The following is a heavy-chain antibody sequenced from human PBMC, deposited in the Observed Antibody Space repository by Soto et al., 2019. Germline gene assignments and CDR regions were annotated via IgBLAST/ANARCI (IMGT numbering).Heavy chain of an antibody. J-gene: IGHJ6*02. CDR3: ARTDCSSTSCYNYYYYGMDV. CDR1: GYSFTKYG. V-gene: IGHV1-3*01. Sequence: ASVKVSCKTSGYSFTKYGLHWVRQAPGQRLEWMEWINPGNGDTKYSQKFQGRVTITRDTSATTAYMELSSLRSEDSAVFYCARTDCSSTSCYNYYYYGMDVWGQGTTVTV. D-gene: IGHD2-2*01. CDR2: INPGNGDT.